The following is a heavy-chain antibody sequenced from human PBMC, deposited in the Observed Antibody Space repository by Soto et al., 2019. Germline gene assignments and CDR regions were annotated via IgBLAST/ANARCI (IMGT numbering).Heavy chain of an antibody. J-gene: IGHJ5*02. CDR2: INSDGSST. V-gene: IGHV3-74*01. D-gene: IGHD3-3*01. CDR3: ARGLRFLEWLPYNWFDP. CDR1: GFTFSSYW. Sequence: GGSLRLSCAASGFTFSSYWMHWVRQAPGKGLVWVSRINSDGSSTSYADSVKGRFTISRDNAKNTLYLQMNSLRAEDTAVYYCARGLRFLEWLPYNWFDPWGQGTLVTVSS.